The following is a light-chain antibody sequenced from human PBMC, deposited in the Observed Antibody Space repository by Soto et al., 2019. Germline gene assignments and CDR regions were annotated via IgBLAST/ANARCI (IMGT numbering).Light chain of an antibody. V-gene: IGKV3-20*01. CDR3: QQSGSSPWT. CDR1: QSITSNY. Sequence: EMVLTQSPGTLSLSPGERATLSCRASQSITSNYLAWYQQKPGQAPRLLIYLASNRAAGIPDRFSGSGSGEDFTLTINRLEPEDFAVYLCQQSGSSPWTFGQGTKVDIK. CDR2: LAS. J-gene: IGKJ1*01.